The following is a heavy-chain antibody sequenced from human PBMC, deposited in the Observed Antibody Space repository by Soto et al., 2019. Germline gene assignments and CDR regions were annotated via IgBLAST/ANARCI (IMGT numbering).Heavy chain of an antibody. J-gene: IGHJ4*02. CDR2: IWYDGSNK. D-gene: IGHD1-7*01. CDR3: ARDSDDNWNYGDY. Sequence: GGSLRLSCAASGFTFSSYGMHWVRQAPGKGLEWVAVIWYDGSNKYYADSVKGRFTISRDNSKNTLYLQMNSLRAEDTEVYDCARDSDDNWNYGDYWGQGTLVTVSS. V-gene: IGHV3-33*01. CDR1: GFTFSSYG.